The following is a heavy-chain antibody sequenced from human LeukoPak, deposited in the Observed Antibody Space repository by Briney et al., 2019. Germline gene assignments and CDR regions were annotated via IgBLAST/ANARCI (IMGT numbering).Heavy chain of an antibody. D-gene: IGHD1/OR15-1a*01. CDR2: IGGSGGTT. V-gene: IGHV3-23*01. J-gene: IGHJ4*02. Sequence: PGGSLRLSCAASGFTFSSRAMSWVRQAPGKGLEWVSAIGGSGGTTYYADSVKGRFTISRDNSKNTLYLQMDSLLAEDTAVYYCAKDRSDWNNAFDYWGQGTLVTVS. CDR3: AKDRSDWNNAFDY. CDR1: GFTFSSRA.